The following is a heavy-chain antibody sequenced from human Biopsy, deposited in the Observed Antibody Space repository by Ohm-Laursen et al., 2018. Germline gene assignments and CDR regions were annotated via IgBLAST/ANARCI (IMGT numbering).Heavy chain of an antibody. D-gene: IGHD3-10*01. CDR1: GYTFTTYD. CDR2: MNPISGNT. Sequence: ASVKASCKASGYTFTTYDITWVRQATGQGPEWMGWMNPISGNTGYAHKFRGRVTMTRNTSISTAYMELSSLRSEDTAVYFCARADPPLFYYGSGSSNWFDPWGQGTLVTVSS. V-gene: IGHV1-8*01. J-gene: IGHJ5*02. CDR3: ARADPPLFYYGSGSSNWFDP.